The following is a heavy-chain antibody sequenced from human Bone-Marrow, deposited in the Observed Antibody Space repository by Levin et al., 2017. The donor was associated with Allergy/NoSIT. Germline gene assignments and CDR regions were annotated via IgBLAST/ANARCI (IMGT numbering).Heavy chain of an antibody. CDR1: GGSVSSTSYY. D-gene: IGHD2-15*01. Sequence: PSETLSLTCTVSGGSVSSTSYYWSWIRQPPGKGLEWIGYIYYSGTTNYNPSLKSRVTILIDTSKNQFSLKLSSVNAADTAVYYCAREGHCSGGSCYVDYWGQGTLVTVSS. V-gene: IGHV4-61*01. CDR2: IYYSGTT. J-gene: IGHJ4*02. CDR3: AREGHCSGGSCYVDY.